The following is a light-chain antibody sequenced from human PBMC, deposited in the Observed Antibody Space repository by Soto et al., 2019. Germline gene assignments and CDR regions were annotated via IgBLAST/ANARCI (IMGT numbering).Light chain of an antibody. CDR1: QSVSSSY. CDR2: GAS. J-gene: IGKJ3*01. V-gene: IGKV3-20*01. CDR3: QQYGSSLFT. Sequence: LSRRASQSVSSSYLAWYQQKPGQAPRLLIYGASSRATGIPDRFSGSGSGTDFTLTISRLEPEDFAVYYCQQYGSSLFTFSPGTKVDIK.